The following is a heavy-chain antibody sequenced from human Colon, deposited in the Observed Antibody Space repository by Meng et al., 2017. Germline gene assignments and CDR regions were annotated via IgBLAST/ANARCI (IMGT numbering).Heavy chain of an antibody. D-gene: IGHD1-14*01. CDR1: GGSVSSGTYY. CDR3: ARDRVPGKY. CDR2: IYYSGTT. Sequence: QVQLQAWGPGLVRPSETLSLTCTVSGGSVSSGTYYWSWIRQPPGKGLEWIGCIYYSGTTNYNPSLKSRVTISVDTSKNQFSLKLSSVTPADTAVYFCARDRVPGKYWGQGTLVTVSS. J-gene: IGHJ4*02. V-gene: IGHV4-61*01.